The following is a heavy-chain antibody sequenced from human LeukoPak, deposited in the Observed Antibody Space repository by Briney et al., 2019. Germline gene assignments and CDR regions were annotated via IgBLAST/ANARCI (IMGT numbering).Heavy chain of an antibody. D-gene: IGHD3-22*01. CDR2: INAGNGYT. CDR3: ARGRIEITMIVVVITTELDC. V-gene: IGHV1-3*01. J-gene: IGHJ4*02. Sequence: ASVKVSCKASGYTFTSYAMHWVRQAPGQRLEWMGWINAGNGYTKYSQKFQGRVTITRDTSASTAYMELSSLRSEDTAVYYCARGRIEITMIVVVITTELDCWGQGTLVTVSS. CDR1: GYTFTSYA.